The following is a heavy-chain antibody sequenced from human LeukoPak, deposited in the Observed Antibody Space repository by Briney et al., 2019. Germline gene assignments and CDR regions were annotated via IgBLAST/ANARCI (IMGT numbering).Heavy chain of an antibody. V-gene: IGHV3-30*04. Sequence: GASLRLSCAASGFTFSSYAMHWVRQAPGKGLEGVAGISYDGSNKYYADSVKGRFTISRDNSKNTLYLQMNSLRAEDTAVYYCAREGGGSSWSSYYFDYWGQGTLVTVSA. CDR2: ISYDGSNK. J-gene: IGHJ4*02. D-gene: IGHD6-13*01. CDR3: AREGGGSSWSSYYFDY. CDR1: GFTFSSYA.